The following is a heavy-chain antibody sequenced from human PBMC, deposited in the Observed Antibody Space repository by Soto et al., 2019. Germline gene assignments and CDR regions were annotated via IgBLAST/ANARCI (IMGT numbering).Heavy chain of an antibody. Sequence: ASVKVSCKASGYIFTGYHIHWVRQAPGRGLEWMGWINPNSGDTEYAQNFQGRVTMTRDTSFNLVYMEMSGLMSDDTAVYYCARDERATRGFDEMDIWGQGTTVTVSS. J-gene: IGHJ6*02. V-gene: IGHV1-2*02. CDR2: INPNSGDT. CDR1: GYIFTGYH. CDR3: ARDERATRGFDEMDI. D-gene: IGHD1-26*01.